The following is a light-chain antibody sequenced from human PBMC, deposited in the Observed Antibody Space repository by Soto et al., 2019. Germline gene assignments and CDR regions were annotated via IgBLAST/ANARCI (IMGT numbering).Light chain of an antibody. CDR1: QSIRSF. Sequence: DIQMTQSPSSLSASVGDRVTITCRASQSIRSFLNWYQQMPGKAPKLLIYAASSLQSGVPSRFSGSGSGTHFTLTISSLQPEDFVIYYCQHSYGNQWTFGQGTKVDIK. CDR2: AAS. CDR3: QHSYGNQWT. V-gene: IGKV1-39*01. J-gene: IGKJ1*01.